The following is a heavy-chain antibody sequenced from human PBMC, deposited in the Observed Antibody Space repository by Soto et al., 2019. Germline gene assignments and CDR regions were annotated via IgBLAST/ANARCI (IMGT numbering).Heavy chain of an antibody. Sequence: GGSLRLSCAASGFTFSDYYMSWIRQAPGKGLEWVSYISSSSSYTNYADSVKGRFTISRDNAKNSLYLQMNSLRAEDTAVYYCARNLYDILTNPTNYYYYYYMDVWGKGTTVTVSS. CDR2: ISSSSSYT. D-gene: IGHD3-9*01. J-gene: IGHJ6*03. V-gene: IGHV3-11*06. CDR1: GFTFSDYY. CDR3: ARNLYDILTNPTNYYYYYYMDV.